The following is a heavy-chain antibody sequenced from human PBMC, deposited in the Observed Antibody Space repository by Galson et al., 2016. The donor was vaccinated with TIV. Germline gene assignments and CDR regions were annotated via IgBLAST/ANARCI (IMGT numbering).Heavy chain of an antibody. CDR2: ISGYDSNR. J-gene: IGHJ4*02. Sequence: SVKVSCKASGYTFTNYGISWVRQASGQGLEWMGWISGYDSNREYAQKVQGRVTMSIDTSTSTAYMEVRSLKSDDTAVYYCARDAPYASAWSIDYWGQGTLVTVSP. D-gene: IGHD2-2*01. V-gene: IGHV1-18*04. CDR3: ARDAPYASAWSIDY. CDR1: GYTFTNYG.